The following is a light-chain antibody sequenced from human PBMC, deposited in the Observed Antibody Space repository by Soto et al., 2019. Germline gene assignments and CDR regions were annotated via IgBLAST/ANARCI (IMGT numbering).Light chain of an antibody. CDR2: DAS. CDR1: QDINSY. Sequence: DIQMTQSPSSLSASVGDRVTITCQASQDINSYLNWFQQKPGKAPKVLIYDASNLKTGVPSRFSGSGSGTEFTLTIGGLQPDDFATYYCQQFNSYPITFGQGTRLEIK. J-gene: IGKJ5*01. CDR3: QQFNSYPIT. V-gene: IGKV1-33*01.